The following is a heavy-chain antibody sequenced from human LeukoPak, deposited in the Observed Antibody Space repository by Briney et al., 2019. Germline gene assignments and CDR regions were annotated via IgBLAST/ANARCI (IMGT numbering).Heavy chain of an antibody. CDR3: TTRVGGTPDY. CDR1: GISFSDYV. CDR2: ISNRDGSST. V-gene: IGHV3-23*01. J-gene: IGHJ4*02. D-gene: IGHD1-26*01. Sequence: AGSLRLSCVASGISFSDYVMTWVRQAPGKGLEWVSAISNRDGSSTDYADSVKGRFTISRDNSRSTVYLQMNSVGAEDTALYYCTTRVGGTPDYWGLGTLVTVSS.